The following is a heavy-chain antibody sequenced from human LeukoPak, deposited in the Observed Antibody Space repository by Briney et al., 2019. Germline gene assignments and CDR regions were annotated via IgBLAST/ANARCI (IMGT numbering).Heavy chain of an antibody. Sequence: PGGSLRLSCAASGFTFSSYEMNWVRQAPGKGLEWVSYISSSGSTIYYADSVKGRFTISRDNAKNSLYLQMNSLRAEDTPVYYCARELVPAAIYYYYGMDVWGQGTTVTVSS. CDR3: ARELVPAAIYYYYGMDV. J-gene: IGHJ6*02. CDR2: ISSSGSTI. D-gene: IGHD2-2*01. CDR1: GFTFSSYE. V-gene: IGHV3-48*03.